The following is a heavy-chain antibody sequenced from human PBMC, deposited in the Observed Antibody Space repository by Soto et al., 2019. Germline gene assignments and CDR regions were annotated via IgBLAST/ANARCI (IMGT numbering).Heavy chain of an antibody. V-gene: IGHV1-69*13. CDR1: GGTFSSYA. CDR2: IIPIFGTA. J-gene: IGHJ6*02. CDR3: ARALVSFGGTKNYYYGMDV. Sequence: ASVKVSCKASGGTFSSYAISWVRQAPGQGLEWMGGIIPIFGTANYAQKFQGRVTITADESTSTAYMELSSLRSEDTAVYYCARALVSFGGTKNYYYGMDVWGQGTTVTVSS. D-gene: IGHD3-10*01.